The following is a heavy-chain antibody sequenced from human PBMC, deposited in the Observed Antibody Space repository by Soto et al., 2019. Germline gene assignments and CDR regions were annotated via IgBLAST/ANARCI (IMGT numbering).Heavy chain of an antibody. J-gene: IGHJ4*02. D-gene: IGHD1-1*01. CDR2: IWSDGSDK. Sequence: GGSLRLSCAASGFSFSSYGMHWVRQAPGKGLGWVAFIWSDGSDKYYADSVKGRLTISRDNSKNTLHLQMNSLRAEDTAVYYCARRRNGEFDYWGQGTLVTVAS. CDR1: GFSFSSYG. CDR3: ARRRNGEFDY. V-gene: IGHV3-33*01.